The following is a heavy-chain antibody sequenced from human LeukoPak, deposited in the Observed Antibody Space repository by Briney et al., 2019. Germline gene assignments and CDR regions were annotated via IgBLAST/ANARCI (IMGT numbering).Heavy chain of an antibody. CDR1: GFTVSSSP. V-gene: IGHV3-53*04. Sequence: VGSLPLSCAASGFTVSSSPINWVRQAPGRGLEWVSVIYSGGNTFYADSVKGRFTISRHNSENTLYLQMNSLSADDTAVYYCVRLMGSSWFDPWGQGTMVTVFS. D-gene: IGHD1-26*01. CDR2: IYSGGNT. J-gene: IGHJ5*02. CDR3: VRLMGSSWFDP.